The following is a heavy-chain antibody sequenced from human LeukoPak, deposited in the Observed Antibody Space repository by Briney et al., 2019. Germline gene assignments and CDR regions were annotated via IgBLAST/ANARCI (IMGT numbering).Heavy chain of an antibody. CDR1: GYTFTGYS. CDR2: INVGSGNT. CDR3: ARDRGGGVVVPAASLGDY. D-gene: IGHD2-2*01. J-gene: IGHJ4*02. Sequence: ASVKVSCKGSGYTFTGYSMHWVRQAPGQRLEWMGWINVGSGNTKYSQNFQGRVTITRDTSASTAYMELSSLRSEDTAVYYCARDRGGGVVVPAASLGDYWGQGTLVTVSS. V-gene: IGHV1-3*01.